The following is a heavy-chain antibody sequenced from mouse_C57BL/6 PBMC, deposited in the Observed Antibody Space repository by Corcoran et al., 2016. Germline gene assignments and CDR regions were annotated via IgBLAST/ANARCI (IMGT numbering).Heavy chain of an antibody. J-gene: IGHJ2*01. CDR2: IYWDDDK. CDR1: GFSLSTSGMG. Sequence: QVTLKESGPGILQSSQTLSLTCSFSGFSLSTSGMGVSWSRQPSGKGLEWLAHIYWDDDKRYNPSLKSRLTISKYTSRNQVFLKITSVDTADTATYYWARRRFYFDYWGQGTTLTVSS. V-gene: IGHV8-12*01. CDR3: ARRRFYFDY.